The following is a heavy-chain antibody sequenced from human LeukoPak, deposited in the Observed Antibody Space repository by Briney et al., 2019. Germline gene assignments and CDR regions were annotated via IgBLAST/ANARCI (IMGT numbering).Heavy chain of an antibody. CDR1: GYSISSGYY. Sequence: SETLSLTCAVSGYSISSGYYWGWIRQPPGKGLEWIGSIYHSGSTYYNPSLKSRVTISVDTSKNQFSLKLSSVTAADTAVYYCARLGPQELWFGEPRGGAFDIWGQGTMVTVSS. CDR3: ARLGPQELWFGEPRGGAFDI. CDR2: IYHSGST. D-gene: IGHD3-10*01. J-gene: IGHJ3*02. V-gene: IGHV4-38-2*01.